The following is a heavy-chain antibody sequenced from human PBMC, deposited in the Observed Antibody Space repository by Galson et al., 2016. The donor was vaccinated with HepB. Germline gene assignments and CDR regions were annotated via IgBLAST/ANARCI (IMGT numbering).Heavy chain of an antibody. D-gene: IGHD4-17*01. Sequence: SVKVSCKASGGTFSSHAYSWVRQAPGQGLEWMGAIIPMFDTTNYAQNFQGRVTLTADESTSTAYMDLSSLTSEDTAVYYCARESSGLTYGDYDCWGQGTLVIVSS. CDR2: IIPMFDTT. J-gene: IGHJ4*02. CDR1: GGTFSSHA. V-gene: IGHV1-69*13. CDR3: ARESSGLTYGDYDC.